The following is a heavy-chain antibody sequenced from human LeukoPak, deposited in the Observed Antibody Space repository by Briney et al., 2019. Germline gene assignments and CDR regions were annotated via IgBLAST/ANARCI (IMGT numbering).Heavy chain of an antibody. CDR1: GGSISRYD. CDR3: ARSNYDILTGYHYNWFDP. D-gene: IGHD3-9*01. CDR2: IYYSGST. J-gene: IGHJ5*02. Sequence: SETLSLTCTVSGGSISRYDWSWIRQPPGKGLEWIGFIYYSGSTNYNPSLKSRVTISVDTSKNQFSLKLSSVTAADTAVYYCARSNYDILTGYHYNWFDPWGQGTLVTVSS. V-gene: IGHV4-59*08.